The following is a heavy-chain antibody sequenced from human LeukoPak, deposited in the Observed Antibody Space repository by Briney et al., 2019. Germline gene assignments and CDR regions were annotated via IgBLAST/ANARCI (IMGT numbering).Heavy chain of an antibody. V-gene: IGHV4-59*12. CDR3: ARVIAVAGTLSDY. J-gene: IGHJ4*02. CDR1: GGSISSYY. CDR2: IYYSGST. Sequence: SETLSLTCTVSGGSISSYYWSWIRQPPGKGLEWIGYIYYSGSTNYNPSLKSRVTISVDTSKNQFSLKLSSVTAADTAVYYCARVIAVAGTLSDYWGQGTLVTVSS. D-gene: IGHD6-19*01.